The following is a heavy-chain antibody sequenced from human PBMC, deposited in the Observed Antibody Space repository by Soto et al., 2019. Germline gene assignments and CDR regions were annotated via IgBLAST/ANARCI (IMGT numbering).Heavy chain of an antibody. D-gene: IGHD6-13*01. Sequence: EVQLLESGGGLAQPGGSLRLFCAASGFTFKYYAMTWVRQAPGKGLEWVSGISGSGNRTYYVDSVKGRFTISRDNSNNTLYLQMASLKTEATAVYYCAKLKRLTAAGYFDYWGQGMLVSVSS. CDR2: ISGSGNRT. J-gene: IGHJ4*02. CDR3: AKLKRLTAAGYFDY. V-gene: IGHV3-23*01. CDR1: GFTFKYYA.